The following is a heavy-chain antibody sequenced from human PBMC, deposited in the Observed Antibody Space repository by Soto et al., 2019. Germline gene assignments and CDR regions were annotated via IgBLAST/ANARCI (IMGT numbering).Heavy chain of an antibody. J-gene: IGHJ6*03. Sequence: QVQLQESGPGLVKPSETLSLTCTVSGGSISSYYWSWIRQPPGKGLEWIGYIYYSGSTNYNPSLKSRVTISVDMSKNQFSLKLSSVTAADTAVYYCARSYRRYCSGGSCYSYYYYYMDVWGKGTTVTVSS. D-gene: IGHD2-15*01. CDR1: GGSISSYY. CDR3: ARSYRRYCSGGSCYSYYYYYMDV. CDR2: IYYSGST. V-gene: IGHV4-59*01.